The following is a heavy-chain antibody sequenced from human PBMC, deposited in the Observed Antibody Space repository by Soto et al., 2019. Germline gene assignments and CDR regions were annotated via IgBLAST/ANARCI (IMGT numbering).Heavy chain of an antibody. D-gene: IGHD3-22*01. V-gene: IGHV1-69*06. CDR3: ARDLPSGDSSGPNSPSEYCHHSYCMDF. CDR2: IIPIFGTA. Sequence: GASVKVSCKASGGTFSSYAISWVRQAPGQGLEWMGGIIPIFGTANYAQKFQGRVTITADKSTSTAYMELSSLRSEDTAVYYCARDLPSGDSSGPNSPSEYCHHSYCMDFWGPGTTVTVSS. CDR1: GGTFSSYA. J-gene: IGHJ6*02.